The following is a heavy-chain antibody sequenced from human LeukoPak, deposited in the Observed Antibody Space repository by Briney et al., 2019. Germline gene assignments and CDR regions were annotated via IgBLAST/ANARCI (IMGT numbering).Heavy chain of an antibody. D-gene: IGHD3-16*01. CDR2: IKEDGSEK. CDR1: GFTFSNAW. J-gene: IGHJ4*02. CDR3: ARERLRTASAFDY. Sequence: GGSLRLSCAASGFTFSNAWMSWVRQAPGKGLEWVANIKEDGSEKNYVDSVKGRFTISRDNAKNSLYLQMNSLRAEDTAVYYCARERLRTASAFDYWGQGTLVTVSS. V-gene: IGHV3-7*05.